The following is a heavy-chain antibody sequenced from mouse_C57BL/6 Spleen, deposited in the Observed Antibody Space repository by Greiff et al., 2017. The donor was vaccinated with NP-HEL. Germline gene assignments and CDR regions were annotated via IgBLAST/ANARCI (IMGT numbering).Heavy chain of an antibody. J-gene: IGHJ2*01. Sequence: VQLQQSGPELVKPGASVKISCKASGYAFSSSWMNWVKQRPGKGLEWIGRIYPGDGDTNYNGKFKGKATLTADKSSSTAYMQLSSLTSEDSAVYFCARGDAGGYYFDYWGHGTTLTVSS. D-gene: IGHD3-3*01. V-gene: IGHV1-82*01. CDR1: GYAFSSSW. CDR3: ARGDAGGYYFDY. CDR2: IYPGDGDT.